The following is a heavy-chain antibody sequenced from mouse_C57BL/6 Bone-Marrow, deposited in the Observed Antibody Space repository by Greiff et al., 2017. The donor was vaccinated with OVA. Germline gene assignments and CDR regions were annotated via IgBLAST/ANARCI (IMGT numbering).Heavy chain of an antibody. CDR3: ARMELGHWYFDV. V-gene: IGHV1-76*01. J-gene: IGHJ1*03. Sequence: QVQLQQSGAELVRPGASVKLSCKASGYTFTDYYINWVKQRPGQGLEWIARIYPGSGNTYYNEKFKGKATLTAEKSSSTAYMQLSSLTSEDSAVYFCARMELGHWYFDVWGTGTTVTVSS. CDR1: GYTFTDYY. CDR2: IYPGSGNT. D-gene: IGHD4-1*01.